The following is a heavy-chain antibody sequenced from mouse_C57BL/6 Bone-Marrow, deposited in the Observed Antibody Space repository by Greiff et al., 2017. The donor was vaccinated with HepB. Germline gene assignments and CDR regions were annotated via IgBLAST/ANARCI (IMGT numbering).Heavy chain of an antibody. CDR1: GYTFTDYY. CDR2: IYPGSGNT. J-gene: IGHJ2*01. Sequence: VKLMESGAELVRPGASVKLSCKASGYTFTDYYINWVKQRPGQGLEWIARIYPGSGNTYYNEKFKGKATLTAEKSSSTAYMQLSSLTSEDSAVYFCASGRGYFDYWGQGTTLTVSS. CDR3: ASGRGYFDY. V-gene: IGHV1-76*01.